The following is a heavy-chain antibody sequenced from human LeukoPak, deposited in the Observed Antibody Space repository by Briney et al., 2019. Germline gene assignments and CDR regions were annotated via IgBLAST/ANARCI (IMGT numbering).Heavy chain of an antibody. Sequence: GGSLRLSCAASGFTYSHYGMHWVRQAPGNGLEWVAVIWSDGTQKYYGDAVKGRFTISRDNSMKTLFLQMNSLRGDDTAVYYCAKDAQRGFDYSNSLESWGQGTLVTVSS. J-gene: IGHJ5*01. D-gene: IGHD4-11*01. V-gene: IGHV3-33*06. CDR3: AKDAQRGFDYSNSLES. CDR2: IWSDGTQK. CDR1: GFTYSHYG.